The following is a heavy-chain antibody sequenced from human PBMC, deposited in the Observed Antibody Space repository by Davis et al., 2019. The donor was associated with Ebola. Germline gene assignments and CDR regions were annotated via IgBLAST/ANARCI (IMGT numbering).Heavy chain of an antibody. D-gene: IGHD5-24*01. CDR1: GFTVSSNY. J-gene: IGHJ4*02. CDR3: TRASEGSSREV. V-gene: IGHV3-11*01. CDR2: ISSSGSNI. Sequence: GESLKISCAVSGFTVSSNYMSWVRQAPGKGLEWVSYISSSGSNIKYADSVKGRFTISRDNAKNSLYLQMNSLRVEDTAVYYCTRASEGSSREVWGQGTLVTVSS.